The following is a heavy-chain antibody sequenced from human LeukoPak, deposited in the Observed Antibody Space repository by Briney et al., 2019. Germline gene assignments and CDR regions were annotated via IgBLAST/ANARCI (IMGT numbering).Heavy chain of an antibody. D-gene: IGHD5-18*01. CDR2: ISSSSGYI. CDR3: ARRKAGYSYFDY. CDR1: GFTFSTYS. V-gene: IGHV3-21*01. J-gene: IGHJ4*02. Sequence: PGGSLRLSCAASGFTFSTYSMNWVRQAPGKGLEWVSSISSSSGYIHYADSVKGRFTISRDNAKNSLYLQMNSLTATDTAVYYCARRKAGYSYFDYWGQGTLVTVSS.